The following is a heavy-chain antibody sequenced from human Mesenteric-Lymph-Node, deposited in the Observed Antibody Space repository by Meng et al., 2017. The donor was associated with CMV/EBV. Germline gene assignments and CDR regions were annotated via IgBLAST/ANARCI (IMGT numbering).Heavy chain of an antibody. CDR3: ARVIKSGIVVVPAAIRMSEPGSIDY. CDR1: GGSISSSSYY. Sequence: SETLSLTCTVSGGSISSSSYYWGWIRQPPGKGLEWIGSIYYSGSTYYNPSLKSRVTISVDTSKNQFSLKLSSVTAADTAVYYCARVIKSGIVVVPAAIRMSEPGSIDYWGQGTLVTVSS. D-gene: IGHD2-2*02. J-gene: IGHJ4*02. V-gene: IGHV4-39*07. CDR2: IYYSGST.